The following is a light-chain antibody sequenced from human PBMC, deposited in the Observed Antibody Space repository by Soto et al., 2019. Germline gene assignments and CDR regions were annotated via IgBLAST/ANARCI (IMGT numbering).Light chain of an antibody. J-gene: IGLJ2*01. CDR1: SSNIGAGYD. Sequence: QSVLTQPPSVSRAPGQRVTISCTGSSSNIGAGYDVHWYQQLPGTAPKLLIYGNSNRPSGVPDRVSGSKSGTSASLAITGLQAEDEADYYCQSYDSSLSVVFGGGTKLTVL. CDR3: QSYDSSLSVV. CDR2: GNS. V-gene: IGLV1-40*01.